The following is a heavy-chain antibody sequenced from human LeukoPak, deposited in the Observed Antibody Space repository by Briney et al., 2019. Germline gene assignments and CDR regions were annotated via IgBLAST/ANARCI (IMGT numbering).Heavy chain of an antibody. D-gene: IGHD1-26*01. CDR2: IIPIFGTA. V-gene: IGHV1-69*06. J-gene: IGHJ4*02. CDR3: ARDIVGATRFVY. CDR1: GGTFSSYA. Sequence: GASVKVSCKASGGTFSSYAISWVRQAPGQGLEWMGGIIPIFGTANYAQKFQGRVTITADKSTSTAYMELSSLRSEDTAVYYCARDIVGATRFVYWGQGTLVTVSS.